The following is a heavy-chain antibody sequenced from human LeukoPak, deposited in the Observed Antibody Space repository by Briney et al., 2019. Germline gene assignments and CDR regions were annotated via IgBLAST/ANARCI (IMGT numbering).Heavy chain of an antibody. Sequence: PGGSLRLSCAASGFTFSSYWMHWVRQAPGQGLVWVSRISSDGSSTDNADSVKGRFTISRDNAKNTLSLQMNSLRAEDTAVYYCARVGNGRSWDYWGQGTLVSVSS. CDR2: ISSDGSST. CDR1: GFTFSSYW. CDR3: ARVGNGRSWDY. J-gene: IGHJ4*02. D-gene: IGHD2-15*01. V-gene: IGHV3-74*01.